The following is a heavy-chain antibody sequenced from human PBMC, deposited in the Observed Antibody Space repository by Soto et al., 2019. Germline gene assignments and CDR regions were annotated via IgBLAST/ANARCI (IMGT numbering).Heavy chain of an antibody. CDR3: ARGPPYSGSYYYYYGMDV. Sequence: GASVKVSCKASGYTFTSYGISWVRQAPGQGLEWMGWISAYNGNTNYAQKLQGRVTMTTDTSTSTAYMELRSLRSDDTAVYYCARGPPYSGSYYYYYGMDVWGQVTTVTVSS. V-gene: IGHV1-18*01. CDR2: ISAYNGNT. D-gene: IGHD1-26*01. CDR1: GYTFTSYG. J-gene: IGHJ6*02.